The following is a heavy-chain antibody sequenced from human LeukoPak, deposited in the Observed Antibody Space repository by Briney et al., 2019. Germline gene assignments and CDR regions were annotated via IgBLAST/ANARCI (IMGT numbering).Heavy chain of an antibody. J-gene: IGHJ6*04. CDR3: VKKGYGDYSMDV. Sequence: GGSLRLSCAASDFTFSKYGMHWVRQTPGKGLEWVAFMEWDESETYYADSVKGRFTISRDNSKNTLYVQMNSLRAEDTALYYCVKKGYGDYSMDVWGKGTTVTISS. CDR2: MEWDESET. V-gene: IGHV3-30*02. CDR1: DFTFSKYG. D-gene: IGHD4-17*01.